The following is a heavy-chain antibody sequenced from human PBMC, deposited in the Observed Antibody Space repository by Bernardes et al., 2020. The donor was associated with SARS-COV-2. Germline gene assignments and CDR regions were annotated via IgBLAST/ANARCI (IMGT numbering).Heavy chain of an antibody. CDR3: VKRRAIFELWAGTLDY. CDR1: GFSFNNYG. J-gene: IGHJ4*02. CDR2: ISHEGRRK. D-gene: IGHD5-18*01. V-gene: IGHV3-30*18. Sequence: GGSLRLSCEASGFSFNNYGMHWVRQAPGKGLEWVAFISHEGRRKYYLDSLEGRFSISRDSYKNTLYLQMNSLREDDTAVYYCVKRRAIFELWAGTLDYWGQGTLVTVSS.